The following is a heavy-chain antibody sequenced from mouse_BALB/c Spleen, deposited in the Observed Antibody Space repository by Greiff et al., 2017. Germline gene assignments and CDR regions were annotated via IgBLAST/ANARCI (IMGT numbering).Heavy chain of an antibody. V-gene: IGHV5-12-2*01. CDR2: ISNGGGST. CDR3: ARQDDGYYIWFAY. J-gene: IGHJ3*01. CDR1: VFTFRSYT. Sequence: EVNVVESGGGLVQPGGSLKLSCAASVFTFRSYTMSWVRQTPEKRLEWVAYISNGGGSTYYPSTVKGRFTISRAHAKNTLYLQMSSLKSEDTAMYYCARQDDGYYIWFAYWGQGTLVTVSA. D-gene: IGHD2-3*01.